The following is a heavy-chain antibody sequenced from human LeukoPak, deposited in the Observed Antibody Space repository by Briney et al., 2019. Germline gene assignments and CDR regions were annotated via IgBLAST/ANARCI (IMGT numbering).Heavy chain of an antibody. CDR1: GFTFSSYA. V-gene: IGHV3-30*04. CDR2: ISYDGTNK. J-gene: IGHJ6*02. Sequence: GGSLRLSCAASGFTFSSYAMHWVRQAPGKGLEWVATISYDGTNKYYADSVKGRFTISRDNSKNTLYLQMNSLRAEDTAVYYCAGGPYYDSSGYLPNHYGMDVWGQGTTVTVSS. D-gene: IGHD3-22*01. CDR3: AGGPYYDSSGYLPNHYGMDV.